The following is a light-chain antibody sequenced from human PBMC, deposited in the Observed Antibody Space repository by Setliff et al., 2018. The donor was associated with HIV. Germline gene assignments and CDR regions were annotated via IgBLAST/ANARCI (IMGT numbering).Light chain of an antibody. Sequence: QAVVTQPASVSGSPGQSITISCTGTSSDVGGSNYVSWYQQFPGKAPKLILYDVNKRPSGVSSRFSGSKSGNTASLTISGLQAEDDAHYWCCSYVGSTASVVFGGGTKVTVL. CDR3: CSYVGSTASVV. CDR2: DVN. CDR1: SSDVGGSNY. J-gene: IGLJ2*01. V-gene: IGLV2-23*02.